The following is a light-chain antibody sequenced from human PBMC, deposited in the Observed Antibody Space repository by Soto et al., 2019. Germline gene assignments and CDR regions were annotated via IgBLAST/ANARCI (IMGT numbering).Light chain of an antibody. CDR3: QQYNSYSP. Sequence: DIQMTQSPSTLSASVGDRVTITCRASQSISSWLGWYQQKPGKAPKLLIYDASSLESGVPSRFSGSGSGTEFTLTISSLQPDDFATYYCQQYNSYSPFGQGTKVEIK. CDR1: QSISSW. CDR2: DAS. J-gene: IGKJ1*01. V-gene: IGKV1-5*01.